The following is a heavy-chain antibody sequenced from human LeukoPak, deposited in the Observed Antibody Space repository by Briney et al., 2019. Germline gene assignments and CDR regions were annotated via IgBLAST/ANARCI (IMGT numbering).Heavy chain of an antibody. CDR1: GFTFSSYC. CDR3: AKDPFSEVIQLWPD. D-gene: IGHD5-18*01. J-gene: IGHJ4*02. Sequence: GGTLRLSCAASGFTFSSYCMSWVRQAPGKGLEWVSAISGSGGSTYYADSVKGRFTISRDNSKNTLYLQMNSLRAEDTAVYYCAKDPFSEVIQLWPDWGQGTLVTVSS. CDR2: ISGSGGST. V-gene: IGHV3-23*01.